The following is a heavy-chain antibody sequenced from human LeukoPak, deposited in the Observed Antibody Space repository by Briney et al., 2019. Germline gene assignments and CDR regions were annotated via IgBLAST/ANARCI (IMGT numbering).Heavy chain of an antibody. CDR2: ISGSGGGT. J-gene: IGHJ5*02. V-gene: IGHV3-23*01. Sequence: GGSLRLSCAAPGFTFSSYAMSWVRQAPGKRLEWVSAISGSGGGTYYADSVKGRFTISRDNSKNTLYLQMNSLRAEDTAVYYCAKMDNSGSYEAWFDPWGQGTLVTVSS. D-gene: IGHD1-26*01. CDR1: GFTFSSYA. CDR3: AKMDNSGSYEAWFDP.